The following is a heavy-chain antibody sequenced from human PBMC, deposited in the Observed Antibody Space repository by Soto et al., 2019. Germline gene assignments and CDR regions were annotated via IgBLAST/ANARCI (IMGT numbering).Heavy chain of an antibody. V-gene: IGHV4-34*01. CDR2: INHSGST. CDR1: GGSFSGYY. Sequence: QVQLQQWGAGLLKPSETLSLTCAVYGGSFSGYYWSWIRQPPGKGLEWIGEINHSGSTNYNPSLKSRVTISVDTSKNQFSLKLSSVTAADPAVYYCARGNGYALPLFGYWGQGTLVTVSS. D-gene: IGHD5-12*01. J-gene: IGHJ4*02. CDR3: ARGNGYALPLFGY.